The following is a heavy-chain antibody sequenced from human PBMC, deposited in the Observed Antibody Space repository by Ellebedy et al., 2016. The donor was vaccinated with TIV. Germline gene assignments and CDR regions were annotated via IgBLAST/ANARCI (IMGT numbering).Heavy chain of an antibody. J-gene: IGHJ4*02. CDR3: ARARGQYLYGSGSYFTN. CDR1: GGSFSGYF. V-gene: IGHV4-34*01. D-gene: IGHD3-10*01. Sequence: MPSETLSLTCAVSGGSFSGYFWSRIRQTPGKGLEWIGEINPSGTPNYNPSLKSRVTMSVDTPKKQFSLRLTSVTAADTAVYYCARARGQYLYGSGSYFTNWGQGEVVTVSS. CDR2: INPSGTP.